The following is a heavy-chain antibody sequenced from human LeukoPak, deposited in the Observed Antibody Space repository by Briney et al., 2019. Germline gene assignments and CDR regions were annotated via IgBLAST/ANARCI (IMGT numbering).Heavy chain of an antibody. CDR2: ISAYNGNT. CDR1: GYTFTSYA. CDR3: ARDTRLRNSVVPAASDAFDI. V-gene: IGHV1-18*01. D-gene: IGHD2-2*01. J-gene: IGHJ3*02. Sequence: ASVKVSCKASGYTFTSYAMHWVRQAPGQRLEWMGWISAYNGNTNYAQKLQGRVTMTTDTSTSTAYMELRSLRSDDTAVYYCARDTRLRNSVVPAASDAFDIWGQGTMVTVSS.